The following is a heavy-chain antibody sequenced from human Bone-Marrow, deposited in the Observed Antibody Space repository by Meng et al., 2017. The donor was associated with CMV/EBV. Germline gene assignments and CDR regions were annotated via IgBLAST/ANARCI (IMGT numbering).Heavy chain of an antibody. D-gene: IGHD2-15*01. J-gene: IGHJ4*02. CDR3: AKEVQTIRITPQNNYFDY. CDR2: IWYDGSNK. V-gene: IGHV3-30*02. CDR1: GFTFSSYG. Sequence: GGSLRLSCAASGFTFSSYGMHWVRQAPGKGLEWVAVIWYDGSNKYYADSVKGRFTISRDNSKNTLYLQMNSLRAEDTAVYYCAKEVQTIRITPQNNYFDYWGQGTLVTVSS.